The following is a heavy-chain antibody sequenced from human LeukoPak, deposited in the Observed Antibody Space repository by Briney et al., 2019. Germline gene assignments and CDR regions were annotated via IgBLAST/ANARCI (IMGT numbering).Heavy chain of an antibody. D-gene: IGHD6-25*01. J-gene: IGHJ4*02. CDR3: ARMSHIATAGTLFFDY. CDR1: GFTFSSYA. Sequence: GGSLRLSCAASGFTFSSYAMSWVRQAPGKGLEWVSVIYSDGPTYYADSVKGRFTISRDTSKNTVYLQMNSLRAEDTALYYCARMSHIATAGTLFFDYWGQGTLVTVSS. V-gene: IGHV3-23*03. CDR2: IYSDGPT.